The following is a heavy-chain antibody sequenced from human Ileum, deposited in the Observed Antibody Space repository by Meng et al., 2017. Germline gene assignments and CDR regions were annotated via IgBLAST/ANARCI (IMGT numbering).Heavy chain of an antibody. J-gene: IGHJ5*02. D-gene: IGHD3-22*01. CDR2: IYHSGTT. V-gene: IGHV4-4*02. CDR3: ATRYHDSSPFDP. Sequence: SGGPFRGATWWSWVRQSPGKGLEWIGEIYHSGTTTDYNPSFKSRVTISVDQSKNQFSLRLSSVTAADTAVYYCATRYHDSSPFDPWGQGTLVTVSS. CDR1: GGPFRGATW.